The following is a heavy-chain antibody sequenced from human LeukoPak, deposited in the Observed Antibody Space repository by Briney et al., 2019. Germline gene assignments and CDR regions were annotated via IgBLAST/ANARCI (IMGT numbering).Heavy chain of an antibody. CDR3: ARGTGYSYGPAGDY. CDR2: ISYDGSNK. V-gene: IGHV3-30*04. Sequence: GGSLRLSCAASGFTFSSYAMHWVRQAPGKGLEWVAVISYDGSNKYYADSVKGRFTISRDNSKNTLYLQMNSLRAEDTAVYYCARGTGYSYGPAGDYWGQGTLVTVSS. J-gene: IGHJ4*02. D-gene: IGHD5-18*01. CDR1: GFTFSSYA.